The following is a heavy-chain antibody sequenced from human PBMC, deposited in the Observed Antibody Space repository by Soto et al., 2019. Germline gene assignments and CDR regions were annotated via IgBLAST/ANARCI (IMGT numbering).Heavy chain of an antibody. V-gene: IGHV3-23*01. Sequence: PGGSLRLSCAAFGFTFSNYAMNWVRQAPGKGLEWVSTFDNSDGRTYYTDSVKGRFTISRDNSKNTLFLQMNSLRPEDTAVYYCAKVRDTSMDMNFDLWGQGTLVTVSS. CDR3: AKVRDTSMDMNFDL. CDR2: FDNSDGRT. D-gene: IGHD5-18*01. J-gene: IGHJ4*02. CDR1: GFTFSNYA.